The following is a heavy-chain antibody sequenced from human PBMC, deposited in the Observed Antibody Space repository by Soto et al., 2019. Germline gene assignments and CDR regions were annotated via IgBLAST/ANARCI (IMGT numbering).Heavy chain of an antibody. V-gene: IGHV4-59*01. CDR3: ARGRRAYDAFDI. J-gene: IGHJ3*02. CDR1: GGSISSYY. CDR2: IYYSGST. Sequence: SETLSLTCTVSGGSISSYYWSWIRQPPGKGLEWIGYIYYSGSTNYNPPLKSRVTISVDTSKNQFSLKLSSVTAADTAVYYCARGRRAYDAFDIWGQGTMVTVSS.